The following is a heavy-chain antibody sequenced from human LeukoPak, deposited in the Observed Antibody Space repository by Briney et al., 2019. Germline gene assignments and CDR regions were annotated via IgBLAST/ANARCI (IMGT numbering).Heavy chain of an antibody. V-gene: IGHV3-23*01. CDR3: AKSPVERYYFDY. J-gene: IGHJ4*02. Sequence: GGSLTLSCAASGFTFSSYAMSWVRQAPGKGLEWVSAISGSGGSTYYADSVKGRFTISRDNSKNTLYLQMNSQRAEDTAVYYCAKSPVERYYFDYWGQGTLVTVSS. CDR2: ISGSGGST. CDR1: GFTFSSYA.